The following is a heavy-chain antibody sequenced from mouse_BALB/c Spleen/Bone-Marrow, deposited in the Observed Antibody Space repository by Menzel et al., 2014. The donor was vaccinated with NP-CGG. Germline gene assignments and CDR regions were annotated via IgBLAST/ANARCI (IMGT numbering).Heavy chain of an antibody. CDR2: INPYNGGT. Sequence: VQLQQSGSELVKPGASMKISCKASGYSFTGYTMNWVKQSHGKNLDWIGLINPYNGGTSYNQKFKDKATLTVDKSSSTAYMELLSLTSEDSAVYYCTRGLEYVVDYWGQGTSVTVSS. CDR1: GYSFTGYT. V-gene: IGHV1-18*01. J-gene: IGHJ4*01. D-gene: IGHD2-13*01. CDR3: TRGLEYVVDY.